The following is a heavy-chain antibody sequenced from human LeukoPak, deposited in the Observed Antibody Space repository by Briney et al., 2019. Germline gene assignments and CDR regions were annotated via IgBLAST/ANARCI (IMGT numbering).Heavy chain of an antibody. Sequence: GGSLRLSCAASGFTLSSYSMNWVRQAPGKGLEWVSSISSSSSYIYYADSVKGRFTISRDNAKNSLYLQMNSLRAEDTAVYYCAREYYDFWSGYYTADYYGIDVWGQGTTVTVSS. CDR3: AREYYDFWSGYYTADYYGIDV. CDR1: GFTLSSYS. CDR2: ISSSSSYI. V-gene: IGHV3-21*01. D-gene: IGHD3-3*01. J-gene: IGHJ6*02.